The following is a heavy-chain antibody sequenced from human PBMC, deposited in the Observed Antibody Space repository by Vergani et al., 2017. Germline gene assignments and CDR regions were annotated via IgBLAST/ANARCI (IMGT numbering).Heavy chain of an antibody. CDR2: INPSGGHT. Sequence: QVQVVQAGAEVKKSGASVKVSCKTSGYIFSNYYMHWVRQAPGQGLEWMGIINPSGGHTNYAQKFQGRVTMTRDTSTSTVDMELSSLRSEDTAIYYCAREDYGIWTCYRYWGQGTLVTVSA. V-gene: IGHV1-46*01. D-gene: IGHD3-9*01. CDR1: GYIFSNYY. CDR3: AREDYGIWTCYRY. J-gene: IGHJ4*02.